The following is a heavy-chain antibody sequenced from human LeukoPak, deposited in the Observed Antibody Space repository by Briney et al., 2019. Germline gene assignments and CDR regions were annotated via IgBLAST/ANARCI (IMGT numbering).Heavy chain of an antibody. J-gene: IGHJ6*03. CDR1: GDSVSSNSAA. CDR3: ARGLSGWYRVYYYYMDV. Sequence: SQTLSLTCAISGDSVSSNSAAWNWIRQSPSRGLEWLGRTYYRSKWYNDYAVSVKSRITINPDTSKNQFSLQLNSVTPEDTAVYYCARGLSGWYRVYYYYMDVWGKGTTVTVSS. D-gene: IGHD6-19*01. V-gene: IGHV6-1*01. CDR2: TYYRSKWYN.